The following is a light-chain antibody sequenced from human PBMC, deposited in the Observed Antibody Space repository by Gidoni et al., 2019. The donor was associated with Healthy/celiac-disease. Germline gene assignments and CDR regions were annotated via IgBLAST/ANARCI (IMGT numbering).Light chain of an antibody. Sequence: SYQLPHPPSVSVSPGQTARITCSGDAFPKQYAYWYQQKPGQAPVLVIYKDSERPSGIPERFSGSSSGTTVTLTISGVQAEDEADYYCQSADSSGTSWVFGGGTKLTVL. CDR2: KDS. V-gene: IGLV3-25*03. CDR1: AFPKQY. CDR3: QSADSSGTSWV. J-gene: IGLJ3*02.